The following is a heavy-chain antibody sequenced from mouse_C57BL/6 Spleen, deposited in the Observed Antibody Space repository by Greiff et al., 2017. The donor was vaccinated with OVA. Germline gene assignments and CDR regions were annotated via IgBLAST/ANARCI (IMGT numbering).Heavy chain of an antibody. J-gene: IGHJ2*01. V-gene: IGHV1-50*01. Sequence: QVQLQQPGAELVKPGASVKLSCKASGYTFTSYWMQWVKQRPGQGLEWIGEIDPSDSYTNYNQKFKGKATLTVDTSSSTAYMQLSSLTSEDSAVYYGARSRDDGSPYFDYWGQGTTLTVSS. CDR2: IDPSDSYT. CDR1: GYTFTSYW. CDR3: ARSRDDGSPYFDY. D-gene: IGHD1-1*01.